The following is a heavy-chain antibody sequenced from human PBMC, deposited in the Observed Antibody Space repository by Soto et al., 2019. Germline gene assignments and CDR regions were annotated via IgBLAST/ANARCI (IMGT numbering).Heavy chain of an antibody. J-gene: IGHJ6*02. CDR2: ISGSGGST. CDR1: GFTFSSYA. Sequence: GGSMRLSCAASGFTFSSYAMSWVRQAPGKGLEWVSAISGSGGSTYYADSVKGRFTISRDNSKNTLYLQMNSLRAEDTAVYYCPKRGVVGTYYYYYGMDVWGQGTTVTVSS. D-gene: IGHD3-3*01. CDR3: PKRGVVGTYYYYYGMDV. V-gene: IGHV3-23*01.